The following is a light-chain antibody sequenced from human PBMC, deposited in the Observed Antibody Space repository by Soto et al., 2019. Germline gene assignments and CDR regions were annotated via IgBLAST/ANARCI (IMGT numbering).Light chain of an antibody. V-gene: IGKV1-39*01. J-gene: IGKJ2*01. CDR2: AAS. Sequence: DIQMTQSPSSLSASVGDRVTITCRASQSISSYLNWYQQKPGKAPKLLIYAASSLQSGVPSRFSGSGSGTYFTLTSSSLQPEDFATYYGQQSYSTPYTFGQGTKLEIK. CDR3: QQSYSTPYT. CDR1: QSISSY.